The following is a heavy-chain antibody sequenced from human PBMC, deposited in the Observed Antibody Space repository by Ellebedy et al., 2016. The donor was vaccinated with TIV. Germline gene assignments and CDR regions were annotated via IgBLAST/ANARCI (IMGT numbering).Heavy chain of an antibody. D-gene: IGHD2-2*01. CDR3: ATVSQPNWFDP. J-gene: IGHJ5*02. Sequence: ASVKVSXXVSGHTLRELSMHWVRQAPGKGLEWMGGFDPEDGEIVYAQKFQGRLTVTEDTSTDTVYMELSRLRSDDTAVYYCATVSQPNWFDPWGQGTPVTVSS. V-gene: IGHV1-24*01. CDR2: FDPEDGEI. CDR1: GHTLRELS.